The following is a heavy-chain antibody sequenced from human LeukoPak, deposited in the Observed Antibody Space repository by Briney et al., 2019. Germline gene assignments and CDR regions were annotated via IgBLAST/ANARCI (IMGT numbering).Heavy chain of an antibody. CDR1: GGSISSYY. Sequence: SETLSLTCTVSGGSISSYYWSWIRQPPGKGLEWIGYIYYSGSTNYNPSLKSRVTISVDTSKNQFSLKLSSVTAADTAVYYCARAERNDGNYYYYGMDVWGQGTTVTVSS. V-gene: IGHV4-59*01. J-gene: IGHJ6*02. CDR2: IYYSGST. D-gene: IGHD1-1*01. CDR3: ARAERNDGNYYYYGMDV.